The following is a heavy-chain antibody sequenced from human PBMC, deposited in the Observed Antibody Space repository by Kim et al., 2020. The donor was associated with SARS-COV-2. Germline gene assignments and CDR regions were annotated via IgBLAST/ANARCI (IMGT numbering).Heavy chain of an antibody. CDR1: GGSFSGYY. Sequence: SETLSLTCAVYGGSFSGYYWSWIRQPPGKGLEWIGEINHSGSTNYNPSLKSRVTISVDTSKNQFSLKLSSVTAADTAVYYCGSGSFNYYYGMDVWGQGTTVTVSS. J-gene: IGHJ6*02. CDR3: GSGSFNYYYGMDV. D-gene: IGHD1-26*01. V-gene: IGHV4-34*01. CDR2: INHSGST.